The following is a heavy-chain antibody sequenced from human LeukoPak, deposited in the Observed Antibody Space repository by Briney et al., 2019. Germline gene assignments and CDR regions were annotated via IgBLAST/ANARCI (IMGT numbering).Heavy chain of an antibody. Sequence: GGSLRLSCAASGFTFSSYAMSWVRQAPGKGLEWVSAISGSGGSTYYADSVKGRFTISRDNSKNTLYLQMNSLRAEDTAVYYCAATGYSSGWYNLGPHNHLDYWGQGTLVTVSS. CDR3: AATGYSSGWYNLGPHNHLDY. V-gene: IGHV3-23*01. CDR2: ISGSGGST. CDR1: GFTFSSYA. D-gene: IGHD6-19*01. J-gene: IGHJ4*02.